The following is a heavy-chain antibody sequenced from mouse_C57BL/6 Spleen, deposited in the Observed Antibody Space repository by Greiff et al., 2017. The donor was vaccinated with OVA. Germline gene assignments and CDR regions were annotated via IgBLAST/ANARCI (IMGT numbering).Heavy chain of an antibody. V-gene: IGHV1-53*01. CDR1: GYTFTGYW. CDR3: ARQLPTGFFFAY. J-gene: IGHJ3*01. D-gene: IGHD3-1*01. Sequence: VQLQQPGTELVKPGASVKLSCKASGYTFTGYWMHWVKQRPGQGLEWIGNINPSNGGTNYNEKFKSKATLTVDKSSSTAYMQLSSLTSEDSAVYYCARQLPTGFFFAYWGQGTLVTVSA. CDR2: INPSNGGT.